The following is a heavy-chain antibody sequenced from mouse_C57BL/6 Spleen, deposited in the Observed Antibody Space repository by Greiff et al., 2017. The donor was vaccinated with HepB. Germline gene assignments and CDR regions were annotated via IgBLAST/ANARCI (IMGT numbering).Heavy chain of an antibody. CDR2: IYPGDGDT. J-gene: IGHJ1*03. V-gene: IGHV1-82*01. CDR1: GYAFSSSW. CDR3: AREKFYGYDEGYWYFDV. Sequence: VKLMESGPELVKPGASVKISCKASGYAFSSSWMNWVKQRPGKGLEWIGRIYPGDGDTNYNGKFKGKATLTADKSSSTAYMQLSSLTSEDSAVYFCAREKFYGYDEGYWYFDVWGTGTTVTVSS. D-gene: IGHD2-2*01.